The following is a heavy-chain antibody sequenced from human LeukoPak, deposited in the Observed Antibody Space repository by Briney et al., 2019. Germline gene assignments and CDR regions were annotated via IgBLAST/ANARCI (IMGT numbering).Heavy chain of an antibody. V-gene: IGHV4-30-2*01. D-gene: IGHD6-6*01. CDR1: GGSISSGGYY. Sequence: SETLSLTCTVSGGSISSGGYYWSWIRQPPGKGLEWIGHIYYTGSTYYNLSLKSRVTISADRSKNQFSLKLTSVTAADTAVYYCGARRAFDIWGRGTMVTVSS. J-gene: IGHJ3*02. CDR2: IYYTGST. CDR3: GARRAFDI.